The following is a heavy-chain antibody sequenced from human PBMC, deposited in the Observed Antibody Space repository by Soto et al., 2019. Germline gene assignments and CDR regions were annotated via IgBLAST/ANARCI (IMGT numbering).Heavy chain of an antibody. V-gene: IGHV4-34*01. CDR1: GGSFSGYI. J-gene: IGHJ4*02. CDR2: ISHSGSA. Sequence: QVQLQQWGAGLLKPSETLSLTCAVYGGSFSGYIWSWLRQTPGKGLQWIGQISHSGSANYNPSLQRRVTISVHTSNSPSPLELSSVTAADTAVHYCARGLISGSNHSVGPDSCHSWGQGTLVTVS. CDR3: ARGLISGSNHSVGPDSCHS. D-gene: IGHD1-26*01.